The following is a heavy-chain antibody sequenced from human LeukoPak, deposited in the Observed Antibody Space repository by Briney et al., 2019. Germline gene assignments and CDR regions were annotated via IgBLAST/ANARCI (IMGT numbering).Heavy chain of an antibody. J-gene: IGHJ4*02. D-gene: IGHD3-22*01. CDR3: ARGKGPDSSGFDY. Sequence: TSETLSFTCAVYGASFRGYYWSWIRQPPGKGLEWFGEINHSGSTNYNPPLKSRVTISVDTSKNQFSLKLSSVTAADTAVYYFARGKGPDSSGFDYWGQGTLVTVSS. CDR1: GASFRGYY. CDR2: INHSGST. V-gene: IGHV4-34*01.